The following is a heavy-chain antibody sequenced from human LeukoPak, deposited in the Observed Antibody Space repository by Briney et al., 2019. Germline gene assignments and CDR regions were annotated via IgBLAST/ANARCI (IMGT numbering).Heavy chain of an antibody. D-gene: IGHD5-12*01. CDR2: ISSSSDSI. V-gene: IGHV3-48*02. CDR1: GFTFSSYG. Sequence: GGSLRLSCAASGFTFSSYGMNWARQAPGKRLEWVSYISSSSDSIYYADSVKGRFTISRDNAENSLYLQMNSLRDGDTAVYYCARAMRSGYDYWGRGTLVTVSS. CDR3: ARAMRSGYDY. J-gene: IGHJ4*02.